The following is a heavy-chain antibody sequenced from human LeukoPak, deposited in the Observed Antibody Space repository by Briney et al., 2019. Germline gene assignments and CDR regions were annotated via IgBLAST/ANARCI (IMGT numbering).Heavy chain of an antibody. CDR1: GFTFSSYS. Sequence: GGSLRLSCAVSGFTFSSYSMSWVRQAPGKGLEWVSSISSSGTYKYYADSVKGRFTISRDNAKNSLYLQMNSLRAEDTAVYYCAKGKDSVAGATNDYWGQGTLVTVSS. J-gene: IGHJ4*02. CDR3: AKGKDSVAGATNDY. D-gene: IGHD6-19*01. V-gene: IGHV3-21*01. CDR2: ISSSGTYK.